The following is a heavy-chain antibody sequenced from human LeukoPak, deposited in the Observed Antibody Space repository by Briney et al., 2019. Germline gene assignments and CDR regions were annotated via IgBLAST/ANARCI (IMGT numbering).Heavy chain of an antibody. D-gene: IGHD4-17*01. J-gene: IGHJ5*02. CDR3: TKDPNGDYIGAFDP. Sequence: GGSLRLSCAASGFTVSSNYMSWVRQAPGKGLEWVSAIYSGGSTYYADSVKGRFTISRDNAKNTLYLQMNSLRADDTAIYYCTKDPNGDYIGAFDPWGQGTLVTVSS. V-gene: IGHV3-53*01. CDR1: GFTVSSNY. CDR2: IYSGGST.